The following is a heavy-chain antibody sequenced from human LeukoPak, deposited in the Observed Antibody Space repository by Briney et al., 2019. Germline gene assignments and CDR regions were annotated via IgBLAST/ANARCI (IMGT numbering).Heavy chain of an antibody. CDR2: IWYDGSNK. V-gene: IGHV3-33*01. J-gene: IGHJ3*02. CDR1: GFTFSSYG. CDR3: AREKGYCSSTSCYTGIGGPNAFDI. D-gene: IGHD2-2*02. Sequence: GGSLRLSCAASGFTFSSYGMHWVRQAPGKGLEWVAVIWYDGSNKYYADSVKGRFTISRDNSKNTLYLQMNSLRAEDTAVYYCAREKGYCSSTSCYTGIGGPNAFDIWGQGTMVTVSS.